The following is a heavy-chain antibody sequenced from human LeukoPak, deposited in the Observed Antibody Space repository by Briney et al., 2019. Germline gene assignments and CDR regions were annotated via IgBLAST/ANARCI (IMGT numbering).Heavy chain of an antibody. Sequence: GGSLRLSCAASGFTFSDYYMSWIRQAPGKGLEWVSYISSSGSTIYYADSVKGRFTISRDNSKNTLYLQMNSLRAEDTAVYYCARVPGSFYVDFDYWGQGILVTVSS. D-gene: IGHD3-10*01. CDR3: ARVPGSFYVDFDY. CDR1: GFTFSDYY. CDR2: ISSSGSTI. J-gene: IGHJ4*02. V-gene: IGHV3-11*01.